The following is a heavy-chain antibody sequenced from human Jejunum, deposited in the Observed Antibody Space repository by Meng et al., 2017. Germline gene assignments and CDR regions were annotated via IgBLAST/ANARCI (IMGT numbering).Heavy chain of an antibody. CDR2: IYYTGSP. D-gene: IGHD4-17*01. V-gene: IGHV4-39*07. CDR1: GGSISSNTYF. Sequence: SETLSLTCTVSGGSISSNTYFWGWVRQPPGRGLEWLASIYYTGSPSYNPSLESRLSISVDTSKNQFSLKLNSVTAADTAVYYCARGQDFGDYVLWGQGTLVTVSS. CDR3: ARGQDFGDYVL. J-gene: IGHJ4*02.